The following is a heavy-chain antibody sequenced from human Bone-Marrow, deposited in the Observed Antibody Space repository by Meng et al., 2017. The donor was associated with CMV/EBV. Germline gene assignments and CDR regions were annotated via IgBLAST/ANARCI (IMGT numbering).Heavy chain of an antibody. V-gene: IGHV3-74*01. CDR1: GFTFSGYW. CDR2: ISSDGSIT. CDR3: AKLVGTVSTVDY. J-gene: IGHJ4*02. Sequence: SWVASGFTFSGYWMNWVRQAPGKGLVWVSRISSDGSITSYADSVKGRFTISRDNAKNTLYLQMNSLRAEDTAVYYCAKLVGTVSTVDYWGQGTLVTVSS. D-gene: IGHD5-18*01.